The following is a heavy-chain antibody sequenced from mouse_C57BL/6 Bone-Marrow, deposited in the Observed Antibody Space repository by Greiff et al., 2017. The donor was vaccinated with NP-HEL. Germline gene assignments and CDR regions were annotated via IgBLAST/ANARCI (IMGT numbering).Heavy chain of an antibody. V-gene: IGHV1-63*01. J-gene: IGHJ1*03. Sequence: VKLVESGAELVRPGTSVKMSCKASGYTFTNYWIGWAKQRPGHGLEWIGDIYPGGGYTNYNEKFKGKATLTADKSSSTAYMQFSSLTSEDSAIYYCARSGNFYYYGSGDFDVWGTGTTVTVSS. D-gene: IGHD1-1*01. CDR2: IYPGGGYT. CDR3: ARSGNFYYYGSGDFDV. CDR1: GYTFTNYW.